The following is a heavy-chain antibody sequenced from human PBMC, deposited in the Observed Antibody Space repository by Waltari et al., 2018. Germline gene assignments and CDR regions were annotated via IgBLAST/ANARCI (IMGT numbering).Heavy chain of an antibody. CDR2: INHSGST. CDR3: ARRPLWFGELGFDY. V-gene: IGHV4-34*01. CDR1: GGSFSGSY. D-gene: IGHD3-10*01. J-gene: IGHJ4*02. Sequence: QVQLQQWGAGRLKPSETLSLTCAVYGGSFSGSYWSWIRQPPGKGLEWIGEINHSGSTNYNPSLKSRVTISVDTSKNQFSLKLSSVTAADTAVYYCARRPLWFGELGFDYWGQGTLVTVSS.